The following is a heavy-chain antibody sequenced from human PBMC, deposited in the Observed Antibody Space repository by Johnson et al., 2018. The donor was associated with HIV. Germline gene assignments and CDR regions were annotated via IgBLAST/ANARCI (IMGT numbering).Heavy chain of an antibody. V-gene: IGHV3-66*01. Sequence: QLVESGGGLVQPGGSLRLSCEASGLTITNDYMSWVRQAPGKGLEWVSVFYGGGDIYYADSVKGRFFISRDISKNTLYLQLNNLRAEDAAIYYCARGGGAYCGGDCLRTFDIWGQGTMVTVSS. CDR3: ARGGGAYCGGDCLRTFDI. D-gene: IGHD2-21*02. J-gene: IGHJ3*02. CDR1: GLTITNDY. CDR2: FYGGGDI.